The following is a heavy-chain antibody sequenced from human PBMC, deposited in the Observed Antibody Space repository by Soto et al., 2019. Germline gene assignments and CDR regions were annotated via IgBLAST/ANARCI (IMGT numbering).Heavy chain of an antibody. CDR1: GGSISSSSYY. CDR3: ARGAVYAPTGY. V-gene: IGHV4-39*01. CDR2: IYYSGST. D-gene: IGHD2-8*01. J-gene: IGHJ4*02. Sequence: SETLSLTCTVSGGSISSSSYYWGWIRQPPGKGLEWIGSIYYSGSTYYNPSLKSRVTISVDTSKNQFSLKLSSVTAADTAVYYCARGAVYAPTGYWGQGTLVTVSS.